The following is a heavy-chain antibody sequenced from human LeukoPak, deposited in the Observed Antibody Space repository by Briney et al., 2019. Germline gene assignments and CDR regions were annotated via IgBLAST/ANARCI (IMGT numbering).Heavy chain of an antibody. V-gene: IGHV4-30-4*01. Sequence: PSQTLSLTCTVSGGSISSGDYYWSWIRQPPGKGLEWIGYIYYSGSTYYNPSLKSRVTISVDTSKNQFSLKLSSVTAADTAVYYCASSFDYYDSRGYPYWGQGTLVTVSS. CDR2: IYYSGST. D-gene: IGHD3-22*01. CDR3: ASSFDYYDSRGYPY. J-gene: IGHJ4*02. CDR1: GGSISSGDYY.